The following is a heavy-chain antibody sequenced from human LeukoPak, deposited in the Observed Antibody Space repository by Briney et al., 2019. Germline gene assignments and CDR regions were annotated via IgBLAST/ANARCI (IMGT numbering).Heavy chain of an antibody. CDR2: INPILGIA. Sequence: ASVKVSCKASGGTFSSYTISWVRQAPGQGLEWMGRINPILGIANYAQKFQGRVTITADKSTSTAYMELSSLRSEDTAVYYCALLREDCSSTSCLDYWGQGTLVTVSS. V-gene: IGHV1-69*02. CDR3: ALLREDCSSTSCLDY. D-gene: IGHD2-2*01. J-gene: IGHJ4*02. CDR1: GGTFSSYT.